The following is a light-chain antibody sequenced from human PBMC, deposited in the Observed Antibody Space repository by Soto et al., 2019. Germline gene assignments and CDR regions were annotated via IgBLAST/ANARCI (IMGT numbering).Light chain of an antibody. CDR1: QSISSY. CDR3: QQSYSTPWT. V-gene: IGKV1-39*01. CDR2: AAS. Sequence: DTQMTQAPSSLSASLGDRGTITGRASQSISSYLNWYQQKPGKAPKLLIYAASSLQSGVPSRFSGSGSGTDFTLTISSLQPEDFATYYCQQSYSTPWTFGQGTKVDIK. J-gene: IGKJ1*01.